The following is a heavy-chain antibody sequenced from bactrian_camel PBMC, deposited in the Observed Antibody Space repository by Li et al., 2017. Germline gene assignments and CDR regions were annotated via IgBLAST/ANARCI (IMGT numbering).Heavy chain of an antibody. CDR3: AADGLIFPAMPGRSITPSAYHH. V-gene: IGHV3S31*01. CDR1: TFTFNTFTFKNYA. J-gene: IGHJ4*01. D-gene: IGHD2*01. Sequence: VQLVESGGGLVQPGGSLRLSCTTSTFTFNTFTFKNYAMTWVRQAPGKGLEWVSAINTGGGSTYYADSVKGRFTISRDNAKNTLYLQMAKLKPEDTAIYYCAADGLIFPAMPGRSITPSAYHHWGQGTQVTVS. CDR2: INTGGGST.